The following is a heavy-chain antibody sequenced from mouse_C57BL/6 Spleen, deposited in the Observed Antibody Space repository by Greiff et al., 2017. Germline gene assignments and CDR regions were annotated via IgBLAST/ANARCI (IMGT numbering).Heavy chain of an antibody. D-gene: IGHD2-3*01. CDR3: ARYRWFDAMDY. Sequence: VQLQQSGPELVKPGASVKISCKASGYSFTGYYMNWVKQSPEKSLEWIGEINPSTGGTTYNQKFKAKATLTVDKSSSTAYMQLKSLTSEDSAVYYCARYRWFDAMDYWGQGTSVTVSS. V-gene: IGHV1-42*01. CDR1: GYSFTGYY. CDR2: INPSTGGT. J-gene: IGHJ4*01.